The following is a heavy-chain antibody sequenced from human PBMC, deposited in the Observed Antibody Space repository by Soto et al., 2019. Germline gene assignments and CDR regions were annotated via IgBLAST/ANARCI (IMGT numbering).Heavy chain of an antibody. D-gene: IGHD3-22*01. V-gene: IGHV3-30*03. CDR2: ISYDGSNK. CDR3: AQWYDSGVTYY. J-gene: IGHJ4*02. CDR1: GFTFSSYG. Sequence: QVQLVESGGGVVQPGRSLRLSCAASGFTFSSYGMHWVRQAPGKGLEWVAVISYDGSNKYYADSVKGRFPISRDNSKNTLYLQMNSLRAEDTAVYYCAQWYDSGVTYYWGQGTLVTVSS.